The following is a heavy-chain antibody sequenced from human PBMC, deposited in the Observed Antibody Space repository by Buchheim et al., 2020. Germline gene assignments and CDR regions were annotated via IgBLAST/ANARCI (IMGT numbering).Heavy chain of an antibody. J-gene: IGHJ4*02. D-gene: IGHD5-18*01. Sequence: QVQLVESGGGVVQPGTSLRLSCVASAFPFSSYSMHWVRQAPGKGLEWVALICYDGRNEYYADSVKGRFTISRDNSKNTLYLPKNSLRAEGTAVNLCAGNCRIQLDYWGQGTL. CDR1: AFPFSSYS. CDR3: AGNCRIQLDY. CDR2: ICYDGRNE. V-gene: IGHV3-33*01.